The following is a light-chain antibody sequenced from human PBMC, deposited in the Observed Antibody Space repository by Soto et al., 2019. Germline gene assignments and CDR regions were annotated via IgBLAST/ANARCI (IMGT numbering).Light chain of an antibody. J-gene: IGLJ1*01. CDR2: DDD. Sequence: QCVLRHPPSVGSAPGQRVTISCSGSSSNIGGNSVSWYQQLPGTAPKLLIYDDDKRPSGIPDRFSGSKSGTSATLGITGFQTGDEADYYCGSWDSSLSDYVFGTGTKVTAL. CDR3: GSWDSSLSDYV. V-gene: IGLV1-51*01. CDR1: SSNIGGNS.